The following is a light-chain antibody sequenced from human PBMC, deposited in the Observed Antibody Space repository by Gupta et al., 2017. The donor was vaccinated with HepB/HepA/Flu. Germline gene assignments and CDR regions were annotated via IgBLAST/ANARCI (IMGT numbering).Light chain of an antibody. J-gene: IGKJ2*01. CDR3: MQGTHWPPYT. CDR2: KVS. V-gene: IGKV2-30*02. Sequence: VVMIQSPPSLPVTLAQPASISCRSSQSLVHSDGNTYLTWFQQRPGQSPSRLIYKVSDRDSGVPDRISGSGSATDVTLNISRVEAEDVGLYFCMQGTHWPPYTFGQGTQLEIK. CDR1: QSLVHSDGNTY.